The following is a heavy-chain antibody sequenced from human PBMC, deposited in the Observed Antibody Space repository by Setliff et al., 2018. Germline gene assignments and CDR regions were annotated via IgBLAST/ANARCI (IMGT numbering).Heavy chain of an antibody. J-gene: IGHJ6*03. V-gene: IGHV4-59*08. Sequence: PSETLSLTCNVSGASVSSHYWDWIRQPPGKGLEWIGFISYSGITTYNVSLKSRVTISVDTSKNQFSLKLSSVTAADTAVYYCARMSGFLYIDVWGKGTTVTVS. D-gene: IGHD3-3*01. CDR1: GASVSSHY. CDR3: ARMSGFLYIDV. CDR2: ISYSGIT.